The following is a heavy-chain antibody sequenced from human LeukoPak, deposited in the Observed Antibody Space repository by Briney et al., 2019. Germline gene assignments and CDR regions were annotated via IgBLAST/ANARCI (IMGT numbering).Heavy chain of an antibody. CDR1: GGSISSYY. CDR2: IYYSGST. Sequence: PSETLSLTCTVSGGSISSYYWSWIRQPPGKGLEWIGYIYYSGSTYYNPSLKSRVTISVDTSKNQFSLKLSSVTAADTAVYYCARKATVTTGWYFDLWGRGTLVTVSS. D-gene: IGHD4-17*01. CDR3: ARKATVTTGWYFDL. J-gene: IGHJ2*01. V-gene: IGHV4-59*12.